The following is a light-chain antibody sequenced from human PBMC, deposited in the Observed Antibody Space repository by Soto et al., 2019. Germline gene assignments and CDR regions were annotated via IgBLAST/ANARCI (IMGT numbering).Light chain of an antibody. CDR2: GAS. J-gene: IGKJ1*01. CDR3: QQYVSSPWA. CDR1: QSVTNSF. Sequence: EIVFCHSPGTLSXSPGEIAXVXCGXSQSVTNSFLAWYQQKPGQAPRLLIYGASRRATGIPDRFTGSGSGTDFTLTISRLEPEDFAVYYCQQYVSSPWAFGQGTKVDIK. V-gene: IGKV3-20*01.